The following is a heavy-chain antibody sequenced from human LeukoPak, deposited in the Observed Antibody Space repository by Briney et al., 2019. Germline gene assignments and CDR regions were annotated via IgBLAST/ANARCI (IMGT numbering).Heavy chain of an antibody. D-gene: IGHD2-15*01. CDR2: IYYSGST. Sequence: SETLSLTCTVSGGSISSSSYYWGWLRQPPGKGLEWIGSIYYSGSTYYNPSLKSRVTISVDTSKNQFSLKLSSVTAADTAVYYCARNGGYSVDYWGQGTLVTVSS. J-gene: IGHJ4*02. CDR1: GGSISSSSYY. CDR3: ARNGGYSVDY. V-gene: IGHV4-39*01.